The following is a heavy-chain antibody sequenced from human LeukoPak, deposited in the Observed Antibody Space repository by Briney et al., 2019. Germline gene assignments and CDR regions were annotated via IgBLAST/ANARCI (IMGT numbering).Heavy chain of an antibody. J-gene: IGHJ6*03. CDR3: ARDLIVPFNYYYYYYMDV. CDR1: GGSIISSSHY. Sequence: SETLSLTCTVSGGSIISSSHYWSWIRQPAGKGLEWIGRIYTSGSTNYNPSLKSRVTMSVDTSKNQFSLKLSSVTAADTAVYYCARDLIVPFNYYYYYYMDVWGKGTTVTVSS. D-gene: IGHD2-2*01. CDR2: IYTSGST. V-gene: IGHV4-61*02.